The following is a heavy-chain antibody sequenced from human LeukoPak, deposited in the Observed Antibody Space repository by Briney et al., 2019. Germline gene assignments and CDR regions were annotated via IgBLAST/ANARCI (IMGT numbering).Heavy chain of an antibody. V-gene: IGHV3-23*01. CDR1: GFTFSSYA. D-gene: IGHD3-22*01. CDR3: AKIYYYDSSGYETGDY. Sequence: GGSLRLSCAASGFTFSSYAMSWVRQAPGKGLEWVSASSGSGGSTYYADSVKGRFTISRDNPKNTLYLQMNSLRAEDTAVYYCAKIYYYDSSGYETGDYWGQGTLVTVSS. CDR2: SSGSGGST. J-gene: IGHJ4*02.